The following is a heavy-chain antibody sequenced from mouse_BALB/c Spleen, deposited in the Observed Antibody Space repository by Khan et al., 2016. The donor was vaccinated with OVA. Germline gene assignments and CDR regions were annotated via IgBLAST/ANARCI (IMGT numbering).Heavy chain of an antibody. CDR1: GYSITSGYA. D-gene: IGHD1-1*01. Sequence: EVELVESGPGLVKPSQSLSLTCTVTGYSITSGYAWNWIRQFPGNKLEWMGYISYSGVTSYTPSLKSRISITRDTSKNQFFPQLNSVTTEATAAYYCERGNYYGYYFDYWGQGTTLTVSS. J-gene: IGHJ2*01. CDR2: ISYSGVT. CDR3: ERGNYYGYYFDY. V-gene: IGHV3-2*02.